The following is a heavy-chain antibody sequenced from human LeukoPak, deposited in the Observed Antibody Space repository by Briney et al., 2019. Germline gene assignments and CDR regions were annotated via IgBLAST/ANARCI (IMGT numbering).Heavy chain of an antibody. Sequence: SETLSLTCIVSGGSISTSAYYWSWIRQPPGKGLEWIGYIYYSGSTNYNPSLKSRVTISVDTSKNQFSLKLSSVTAADTAVYYCARGAYYDFWSGYYQYYFDYWGQGTLVTVSS. CDR2: IYYSGST. J-gene: IGHJ4*02. CDR3: ARGAYYDFWSGYYQYYFDY. V-gene: IGHV4-61*08. CDR1: GGSISTSAYY. D-gene: IGHD3-3*01.